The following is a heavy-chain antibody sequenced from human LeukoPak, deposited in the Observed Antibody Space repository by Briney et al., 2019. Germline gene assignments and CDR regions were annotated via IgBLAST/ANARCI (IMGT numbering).Heavy chain of an antibody. D-gene: IGHD5-24*01. CDR1: GGSISSYY. V-gene: IGHV4-59*08. Sequence: SETLSLTCTVSGGSISSYYWSWIRQPPGKGLEWIGYIYYSGSTNYNPSLKSRVTISVDTSKNQFSLKLSSVTAADTAVYYCATSRDGYNFRDYWGQGTLVTVSS. CDR3: ATSRDGYNFRDY. CDR2: IYYSGST. J-gene: IGHJ4*02.